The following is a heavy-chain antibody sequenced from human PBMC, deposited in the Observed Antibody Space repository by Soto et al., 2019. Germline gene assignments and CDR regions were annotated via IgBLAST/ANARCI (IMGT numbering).Heavy chain of an antibody. CDR2: VDPEDGET. CDR1: GFKFIDYY. D-gene: IGHD2-21*01. V-gene: IGHV1-69-2*01. J-gene: IGHJ6*02. CDR3: ATTTAVIVAQGPMDV. Sequence: EVQLVQSGAEVKKPGATVKISCKVSGFKFIDYYLYWVQQAPGKALEWMGRVDPEDGETVYSEKFQGRLPLTADTSRDIAHMELSGLRSEDTAVYFCATTTAVIVAQGPMDVWGQGTTVIVSS.